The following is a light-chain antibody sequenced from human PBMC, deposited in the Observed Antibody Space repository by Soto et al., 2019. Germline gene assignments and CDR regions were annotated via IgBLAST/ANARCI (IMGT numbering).Light chain of an antibody. Sequence: AIRMTQSPSSLSASTGDRVTIACRASQGISSYLAWYQQKPGKAPKLLIYAASTLQSGVPSRFSGSGSGTDFTLTISCLQSEDFPTYYCQQYYSYPRTFGQGTKVDX. CDR1: QGISSY. J-gene: IGKJ1*01. V-gene: IGKV1-8*01. CDR3: QQYYSYPRT. CDR2: AAS.